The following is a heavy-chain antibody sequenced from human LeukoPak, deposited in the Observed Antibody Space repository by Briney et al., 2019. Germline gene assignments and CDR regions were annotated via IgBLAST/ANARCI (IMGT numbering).Heavy chain of an antibody. CDR1: GYTFTGYY. CDR3: AKGSDYGDSNWFDP. Sequence: GASVKVSCKASGYTFTGYYMHWVRQAPGQGLEWMGWINPNSGGTNYAQKFQGRVTMTRDTSISTAYMELSRLRSDDTAVYYCAKGSDYGDSNWFDPWGQGTLVTVSS. CDR2: INPNSGGT. D-gene: IGHD4-17*01. J-gene: IGHJ5*02. V-gene: IGHV1-2*02.